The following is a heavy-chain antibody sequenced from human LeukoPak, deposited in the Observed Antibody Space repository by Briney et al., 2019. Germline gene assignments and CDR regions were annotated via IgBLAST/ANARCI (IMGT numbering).Heavy chain of an antibody. CDR1: GGSISGNSYY. D-gene: IGHD5-24*01. CDR2: MYYSGST. V-gene: IGHV4-39*01. Sequence: SETLSLTCTVSGGSISGNSYYWGWIRQPPGKGLEWIGSMYYSGSTYYNPSLKSRVTISVDTSKNQFSLKLSSVTAADTAVYYCARRAYNGRGHTFQHWGQGTLVTVSS. CDR3: ARRAYNGRGHTFQH. J-gene: IGHJ1*01.